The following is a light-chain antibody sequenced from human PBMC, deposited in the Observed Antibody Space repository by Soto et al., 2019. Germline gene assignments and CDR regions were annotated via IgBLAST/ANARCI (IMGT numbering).Light chain of an antibody. V-gene: IGLV1-44*01. CDR1: SSNIGTTT. J-gene: IGLJ2*01. Sequence: QSVLTQPPSASGAPGQRVTISCSGSSSNIGTTTVNWYQHVPGTAPKLLIYNINQRPSGVPDRFSGSRSGTSASLAISGLQSEAEADYYCSSWDDRLNGVVFGRGTKVTVL. CDR2: NIN. CDR3: SSWDDRLNGVV.